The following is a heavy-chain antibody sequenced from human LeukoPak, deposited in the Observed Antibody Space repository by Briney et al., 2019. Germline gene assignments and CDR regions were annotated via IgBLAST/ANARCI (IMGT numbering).Heavy chain of an antibody. V-gene: IGHV4-34*01. CDR3: ARDVFGGATQTVDY. CDR2: INHSXST. CDR1: GXXXXXXY. J-gene: IGHJ4*02. Sequence: PSETLSLXCAXXGXXXXXXYXXXXXXPXXXXLXXXXXINHSXSTNXNPSLKSRVXIXVDTSKNQFSLKLSSVTAADTAXYYCARDVFGGATQTVDYWGQGTLVTVSS. D-gene: IGHD1-26*01.